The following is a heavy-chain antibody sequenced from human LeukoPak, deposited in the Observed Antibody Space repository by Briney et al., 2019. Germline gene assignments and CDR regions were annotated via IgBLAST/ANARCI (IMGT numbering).Heavy chain of an antibody. D-gene: IGHD6-13*01. CDR3: AKGRGSSSWYPFDY. CDR2: ISGSGGTT. V-gene: IGHV3-23*01. Sequence: PGGSLRLSCAASGFTFSSYAMSWDRQAPGKGLEWVSAISGSGGTTYYADSVKGRFTISRDNSKNTLYLQMNSLRAEDSAVYYCAKGRGSSSWYPFDYWGQGTLVTVSS. CDR1: GFTFSSYA. J-gene: IGHJ4*02.